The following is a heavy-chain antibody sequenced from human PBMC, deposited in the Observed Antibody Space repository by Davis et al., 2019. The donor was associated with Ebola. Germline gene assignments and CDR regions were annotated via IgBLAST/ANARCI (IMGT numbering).Heavy chain of an antibody. Sequence: SETLSLTCTVSGGSISSGGYYWSWIRQHPGKGLEWIGYIYYSGSAYYNPSLGSRVTISLDTSKNQFSLKVNSMNAADTAVYYCARRSDYYGMDVWGQGTTVTVSS. CDR3: ARRSDYYGMDV. J-gene: IGHJ6*02. V-gene: IGHV4-31*03. CDR1: GGSISSGGYY. CDR2: IYYSGSA.